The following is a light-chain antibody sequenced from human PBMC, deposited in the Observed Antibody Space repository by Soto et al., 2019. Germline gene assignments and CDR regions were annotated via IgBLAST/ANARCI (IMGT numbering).Light chain of an antibody. CDR3: QQSHSPPWT. CDR1: QSINIY. V-gene: IGKV1-39*01. J-gene: IGKJ1*01. CDR2: EAS. Sequence: DIHMTQSPSSLSASVGDRVTITCRASQSINIYLNWYQRRPGQAPNLLIYEASTLQSGVPSRFSGSGSGTNFTLTISSLQREDSATYYWQQSHSPPWTFGQGTKVEIK.